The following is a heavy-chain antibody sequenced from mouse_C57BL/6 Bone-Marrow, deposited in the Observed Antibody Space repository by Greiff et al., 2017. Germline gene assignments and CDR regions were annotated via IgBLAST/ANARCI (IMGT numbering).Heavy chain of an antibody. CDR3: ARRPITTILDY. J-gene: IGHJ2*01. CDR1: GYTFTDHT. V-gene: IGHV1-78*01. Sequence: VQLQQSDAELVKPGASVKISCKVSGYTFTDHTIHWMKQRPEQGLAWIGYIYPRDGSTKYNETFKGKDTLTAAKSSSTAYMQLNSLTSEDSAVYFCARRPITTILDYGGQGTTLTVSS. CDR2: IYPRDGST. D-gene: IGHD1-1*01.